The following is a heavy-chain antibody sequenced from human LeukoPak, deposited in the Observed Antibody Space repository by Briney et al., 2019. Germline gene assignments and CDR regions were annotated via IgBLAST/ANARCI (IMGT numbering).Heavy chain of an antibody. D-gene: IGHD5-18*01. V-gene: IGHV1-2*02. CDR1: GYTFTGYY. CDR3: ASSNSQLWLHF. CDR2: IDPTSGGT. Sequence: ASVKVSCKASGYTFTGYYMHWVRQAPGQGLEWMGWIDPTSGGTNYTQKFQGRVTMTRDTSISTAYMELRRLRSDDTAVYYCASSNSQLWLHFWGQGTLVTVSS. J-gene: IGHJ4*02.